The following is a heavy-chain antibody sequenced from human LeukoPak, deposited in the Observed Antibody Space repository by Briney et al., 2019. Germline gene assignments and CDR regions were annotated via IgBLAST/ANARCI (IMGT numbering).Heavy chain of an antibody. CDR2: IYDSGST. J-gene: IGHJ4*02. V-gene: IGHV4-39*01. Sequence: SETLSLTCTVSGGSIRSSYYYWGWIRQPPGKGLEWIGSIYDSGSTYYNPSLKSRVTISVDTSKNQFSLKLNSVTAADTAVYYCARTYYYGSGSNDYWGQGTLVTVSS. CDR1: GGSIRSSYYY. CDR3: ARTYYYGSGSNDY. D-gene: IGHD3-10*01.